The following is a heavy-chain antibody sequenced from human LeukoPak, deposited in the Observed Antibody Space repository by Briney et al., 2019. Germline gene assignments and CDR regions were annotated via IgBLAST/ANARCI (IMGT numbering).Heavy chain of an antibody. J-gene: IGHJ4*02. CDR2: VNHSGTT. CDR1: GGSFSTYY. V-gene: IGHV4-34*01. CDR3: ARFSRGVGAAPDY. Sequence: PSETLSLTCAVYGGSFSTYYWSWIRQPPGKGLEWIGEVNHSGTTNYNPSLKSRVTMSLDTSKNQFSLKLNSVTAADTAVCHCARFSRGVGAAPDYWGQGTPVTVSS. D-gene: IGHD2-15*01.